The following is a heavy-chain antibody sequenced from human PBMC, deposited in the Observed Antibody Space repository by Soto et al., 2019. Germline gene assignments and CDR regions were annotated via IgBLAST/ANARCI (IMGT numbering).Heavy chain of an antibody. Sequence: HPGGSLRLSCAASGFTFSSYGMHWVRQAPGKGLEWVAVISYDGSNKYYADSVKGRFTISRDNSKNTLYLQMNSLRAEDTAVYYCAKDRIASLDFWSVYSGNNYYYYGMDVWGQGTTVTVSS. CDR1: GFTFSSYG. D-gene: IGHD3-3*01. V-gene: IGHV3-30*18. J-gene: IGHJ6*02. CDR2: ISYDGSNK. CDR3: AKDRIASLDFWSVYSGNNYYYYGMDV.